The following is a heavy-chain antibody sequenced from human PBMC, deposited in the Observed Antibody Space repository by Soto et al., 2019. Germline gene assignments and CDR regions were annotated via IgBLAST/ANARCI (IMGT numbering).Heavy chain of an antibody. CDR1: GYTLTDYI. CDR3: ARSGYYDTVAGFQSLYYAMDV. Sequence: QVQLVQAGAEVKKPGASVKVSCKASGYTLTDYIIVWVRQAPGQGLEWMGWISADNGETNYAQRFQGRLTMTTHTSTSTAYIELRSLTSEDSAGHYCARSGYYDTVAGFQSLYYAMDVWGQGTMVTVSS. J-gene: IGHJ6*01. D-gene: IGHD3-9*01. CDR2: ISADNGET. V-gene: IGHV1-18*01.